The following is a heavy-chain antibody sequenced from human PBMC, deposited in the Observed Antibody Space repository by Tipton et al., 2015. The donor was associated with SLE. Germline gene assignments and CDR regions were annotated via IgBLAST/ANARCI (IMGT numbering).Heavy chain of an antibody. J-gene: IGHJ4*02. D-gene: IGHD7-27*01. Sequence: SLRLSCAASGFTFSSYAMHWVRQAPGKGLEWVAVISYDGSNKYYADSVKGRFTVSKDISKNTLSLQMNSLRVDDTAVYYCARDTLGGLDYWGQGTLVTVSS. CDR3: ARDTLGGLDY. CDR1: GFTFSSYA. CDR2: ISYDGSNK. V-gene: IGHV3-30*04.